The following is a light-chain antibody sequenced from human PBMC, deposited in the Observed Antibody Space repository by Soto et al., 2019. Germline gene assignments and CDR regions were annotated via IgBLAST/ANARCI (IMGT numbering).Light chain of an antibody. V-gene: IGKV3-15*01. CDR2: DTA. CDR1: KSVSIK. J-gene: IGKJ1*01. Sequence: DIVMTQYKATLSVSPGERATLSCRASKSVSIKFAWYQQKPGQAPRLLIYDTATRATGSPARFSGSGSGTEFTLTISSLQSEDFAVYYCQQYNSWLWTFGQGTKVDI. CDR3: QQYNSWLWT.